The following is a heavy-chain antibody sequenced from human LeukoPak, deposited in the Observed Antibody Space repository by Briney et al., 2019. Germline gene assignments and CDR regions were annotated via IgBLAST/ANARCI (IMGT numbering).Heavy chain of an antibody. CDR3: ATTGGLVVCAL. V-gene: IGHV1-69*05. CDR2: VISFFGPA. CDR1: GGTFNNYS. D-gene: IGHD2-8*02. Sequence: SVKESCSACGGTFNNYSMNEVRQAPGRGLEWMGGVISFFGPANIKQMLPRTVTNTTDEAQSTCYMEVSSPTSDDTAVYYWATTGGLVVCALWGQGTLVTVSS. J-gene: IGHJ1*01.